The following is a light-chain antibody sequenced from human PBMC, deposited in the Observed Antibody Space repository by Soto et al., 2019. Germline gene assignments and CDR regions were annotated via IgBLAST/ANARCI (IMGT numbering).Light chain of an antibody. CDR2: DAS. CDR3: QQRSSWPRT. Sequence: EIVLTQSPATLSLSPGERATLACRASQSVSSYLAWYQQKPGQAPRVVIYDASNRATGIPPRFSGSGSGTDFPLTISSLEPEDFAVYYCQQRSSWPRTFGQGTKVEIK. CDR1: QSVSSY. J-gene: IGKJ1*01. V-gene: IGKV3-11*01.